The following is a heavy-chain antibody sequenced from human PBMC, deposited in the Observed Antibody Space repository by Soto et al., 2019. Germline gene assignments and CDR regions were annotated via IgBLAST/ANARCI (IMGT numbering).Heavy chain of an antibody. CDR1: GFTFDDYA. Sequence: GGSLRLSCAASGFTFDDYAMHWVRQAPGKGLEWVSGISWNSGSIGYADSVKGRFTISRDNAKNSLYLQMNSLRAEDTALYYCAKAGPGRLHLGELSSGFDYWGQGTLVTVSS. CDR2: ISWNSGSI. CDR3: AKAGPGRLHLGELSSGFDY. V-gene: IGHV3-9*01. D-gene: IGHD3-16*02. J-gene: IGHJ4*02.